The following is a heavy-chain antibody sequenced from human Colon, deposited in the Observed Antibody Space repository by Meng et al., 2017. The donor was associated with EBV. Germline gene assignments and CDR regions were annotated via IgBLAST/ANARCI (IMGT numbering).Heavy chain of an antibody. CDR2: IYHGGTT. Sequence: QESAQGLVQPSQPPALPCAVSGDSISSGDYSCSWFRQPPGQGLEWIGYIYHGGTTYNTSLKSRVTISVDNSKNQFSLRLTSVTAADTAVYYCARGPYCGGDCYWFDPWGQGTLVTVSS. CDR3: ARGPYCGGDCYWFDP. D-gene: IGHD2-21*02. J-gene: IGHJ5*02. V-gene: IGHV4-30-2*01. CDR1: GDSISSGDYS.